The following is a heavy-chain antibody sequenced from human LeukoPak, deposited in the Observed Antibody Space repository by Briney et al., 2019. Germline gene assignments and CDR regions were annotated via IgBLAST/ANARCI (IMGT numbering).Heavy chain of an antibody. CDR3: YCRDDLPA. Sequence: GGSLRLSCAASGFTFSSYWMHWVRQAPGKGLVWVSRINSDGSSTSYADSVKGRFTISRDDSKNTLYLHMSSLRPEDTAIYYCYCRDDLPAWGQGTLVTISS. CDR1: GFTFSSYW. J-gene: IGHJ5*02. CDR2: INSDGSST. V-gene: IGHV3-74*01. D-gene: IGHD5-24*01.